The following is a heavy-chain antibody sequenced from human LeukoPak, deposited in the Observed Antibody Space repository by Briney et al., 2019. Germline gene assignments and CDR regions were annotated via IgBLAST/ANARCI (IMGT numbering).Heavy chain of an antibody. V-gene: IGHV1-3*01. J-gene: IGHJ3*02. CDR2: INAGNGNT. CDR1: GYTFTSYA. Sequence: ASVKVSCKASGYTFTSYAMHWVRQAPGQRLEWMGWINAGNGNTKYLQKFQGRVTITRDTSASTAYMELSSLRSEDTAVYYCASGSHDAFDIWGQGTMVTVSS. CDR3: ASGSHDAFDI.